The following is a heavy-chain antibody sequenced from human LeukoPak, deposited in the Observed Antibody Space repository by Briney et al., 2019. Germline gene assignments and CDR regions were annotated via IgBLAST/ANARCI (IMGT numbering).Heavy chain of an antibody. J-gene: IGHJ4*02. CDR1: GFTSSSYA. V-gene: IGHV3-23*01. CDR2: VSGSGANT. D-gene: IGHD2-8*02. Sequence: GGSLTLSCAASGFTSSSYAMSWVRQAPGKGLEWVSAVSGSGANTYHSDSVRGRFTISRDNSKNTLHLQMNSLRAEHTAVFYCAREPRDCTGGTCHSGGGYYFEYWGQGILVTVSS. CDR3: AREPRDCTGGTCHSGGGYYFEY.